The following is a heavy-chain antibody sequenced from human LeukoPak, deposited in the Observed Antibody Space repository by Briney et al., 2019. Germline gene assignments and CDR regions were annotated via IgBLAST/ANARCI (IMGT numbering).Heavy chain of an antibody. V-gene: IGHV4-39*07. CDR1: GGSINSSSYY. CDR2: IYTSGST. Sequence: SETLSLTCTVSGGSINSSSYYWGWIRQPPGKGLEWIGSIYTSGSTNYNPSLRSRVTMSVDTSKNQFSLKLSSVTAADTAVYYCARDVVAAPGTWDYWGQGTLVTVSS. CDR3: ARDVVAAPGTWDY. D-gene: IGHD6-13*01. J-gene: IGHJ4*02.